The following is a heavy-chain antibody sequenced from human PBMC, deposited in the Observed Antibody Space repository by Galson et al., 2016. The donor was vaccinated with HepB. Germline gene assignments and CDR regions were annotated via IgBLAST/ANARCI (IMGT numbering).Heavy chain of an antibody. CDR2: VWYDGSKS. D-gene: IGHD4-17*01. Sequence: SLRLSCAASGFTFSRHGMHWVRQAPGKGLEWLGFVWYDGSKSYHADSVKGRFTISRDNSKNTLFLQMNSLRAEDTAVYYCARWLGDYSAFDIWGQGTVVTVSS. V-gene: IGHV3-33*01. CDR3: ARWLGDYSAFDI. CDR1: GFTFSRHG. J-gene: IGHJ3*02.